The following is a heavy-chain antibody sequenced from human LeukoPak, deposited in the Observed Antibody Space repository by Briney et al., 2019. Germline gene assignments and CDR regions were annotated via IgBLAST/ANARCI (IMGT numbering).Heavy chain of an antibody. CDR3: ARDVRLPQPGYYYYYMDV. J-gene: IGHJ6*03. D-gene: IGHD4-11*01. Sequence: SETLSLTCTVSGGSISSGGYYWSWIRQPPGKGLEWIGYIYHSGSTYYNPSLKSRVTISVDRSKSQFSLKLSSVTAADTAVYYCARDVRLPQPGYYYYYMDVWGKGTTVTVSS. CDR2: IYHSGST. V-gene: IGHV4-30-2*01. CDR1: GGSISSGGYY.